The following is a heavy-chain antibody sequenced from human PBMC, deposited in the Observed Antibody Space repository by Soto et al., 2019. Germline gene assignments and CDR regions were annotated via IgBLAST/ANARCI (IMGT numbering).Heavy chain of an antibody. D-gene: IGHD3-16*02. J-gene: IGHJ6*02. V-gene: IGHV1-69*13. CDR2: IIPNVDAA. CDR1: GDTFNNYA. CDR3: TKGSNYDASSSFDSPRLCYRYFGLDV. Sequence: SVKVSCNASGDTFNNYAISWVRQAPGQGLEWVGGIIPNVDAANSAQKFQGRVTITADESTSTAYMELSRLRSEDKAVYYCTKGSNYDASSSFDSPRLCYRYFGLDVWGQGTPV.